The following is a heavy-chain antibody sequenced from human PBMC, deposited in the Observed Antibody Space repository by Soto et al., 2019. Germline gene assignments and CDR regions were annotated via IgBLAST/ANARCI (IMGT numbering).Heavy chain of an antibody. Sequence: QVQLVESGGGVVQPGRSLRLSCAASGFTFSRYVMHWVRQAPGKGLEWVAVISFDGSNKSYADSVKGRFTISRENSNNTLFLQMNSLRPEDTALYYCALLGSEWFDPWGQGTLVTVSS. J-gene: IGHJ5*02. V-gene: IGHV3-30-3*01. CDR3: ALLGSEWFDP. D-gene: IGHD3-10*02. CDR1: GFTFSRYV. CDR2: ISFDGSNK.